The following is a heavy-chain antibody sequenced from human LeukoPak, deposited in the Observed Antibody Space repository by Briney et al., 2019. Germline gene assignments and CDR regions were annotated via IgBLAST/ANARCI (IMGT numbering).Heavy chain of an antibody. J-gene: IGHJ4*02. CDR2: IWYDGSNK. CDR1: GFTFSSYG. CDR3: ARDARYCSSTSCYYRGYSGYDLGGNFDY. V-gene: IGHV3-33*01. D-gene: IGHD2-2*01. Sequence: PGRSLRRSCAASGFTFSSYGMHWVRQAPGKGLEWVAVIWYDGSNKYYADYVKGRFTISRDNSKNTLYLQMNSLRAEDTAVYYCARDARYCSSTSCYYRGYSGYDLGGNFDYWGQGTLVTVSS.